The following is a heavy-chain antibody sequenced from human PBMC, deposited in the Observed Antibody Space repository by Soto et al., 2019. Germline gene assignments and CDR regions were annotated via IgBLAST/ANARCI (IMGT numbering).Heavy chain of an antibody. J-gene: IGHJ4*02. D-gene: IGHD1-26*01. V-gene: IGHV3-23*01. CDR2: ISGSGGST. Sequence: PWGSLRLSCAASGFTFSSYAMSWVRQAPGKGLEWVSAISGSGGSTYYPDSVKGRFTISRDNSKNTLYLQMNSLRAEDTAVYYCAKKLGSGRYWPIDYWGQGTLVTVSS. CDR1: GFTFSSYA. CDR3: AKKLGSGRYWPIDY.